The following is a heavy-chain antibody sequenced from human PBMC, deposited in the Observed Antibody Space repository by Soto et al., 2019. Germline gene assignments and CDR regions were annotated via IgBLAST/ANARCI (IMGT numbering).Heavy chain of an antibody. Sequence: GGSLRLSCAASGFPFRTYSMHWVRQAPGKGLEWVSSISSSSSHIYYAESMKGRFAISRDNAKNSLFLQMNSLRAEDTALYFCLTDSDGTSFWGQGPLVTVSS. V-gene: IGHV3-21*01. D-gene: IGHD5-18*01. CDR2: ISSSSSHI. J-gene: IGHJ4*02. CDR1: GFPFRTYS. CDR3: LTDSDGTSF.